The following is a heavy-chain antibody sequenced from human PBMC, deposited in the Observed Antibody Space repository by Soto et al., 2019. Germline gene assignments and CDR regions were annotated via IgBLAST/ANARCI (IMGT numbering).Heavy chain of an antibody. V-gene: IGHV4-59*01. D-gene: IGHD2-2*01. Sequence: SETLSLTCTVSGGSISSYYWSWIRQPPGKGLEWIGYIYYSGSTNYNPSLKSRVTISVDTSKNQFSLKLSSVTAADTAVYYCARDRLVPYFYYGMDVWGQGTTVTVSS. J-gene: IGHJ6*02. CDR2: IYYSGST. CDR1: GGSISSYY. CDR3: ARDRLVPYFYYGMDV.